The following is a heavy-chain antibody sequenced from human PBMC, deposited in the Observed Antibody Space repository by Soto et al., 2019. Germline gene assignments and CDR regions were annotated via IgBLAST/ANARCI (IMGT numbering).Heavy chain of an antibody. CDR2: IYTSGST. J-gene: IGHJ6*02. D-gene: IGHD3-22*01. Sequence: VQLQESGPGLVKPSETLSLTCTVSGGSISSYYWSWIRQPAGKGLEWIGRIYTSGSTNYNPSLKSRVTMSVDTSKNQFSLKLSSVTAADTAVYYCARDPYYYDSSGYYYYYYGMDVWGQGTTVTVSS. CDR1: GGSISSYY. V-gene: IGHV4-4*07. CDR3: ARDPYYYDSSGYYYYYYGMDV.